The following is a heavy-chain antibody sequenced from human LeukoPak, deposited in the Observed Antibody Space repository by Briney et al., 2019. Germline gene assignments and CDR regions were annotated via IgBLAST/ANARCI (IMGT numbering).Heavy chain of an antibody. CDR1: GGSISCYY. Sequence: SETLSLTCTVSGGSISCYYWSWIRQPPGKGLEWIGYIYYTGSTNYNPSLKSRVTISVDTSKNQFSLRLTSVTAADTAVYYCARGLYGSDSFWGQGNLVTVSS. V-gene: IGHV4-59*12. J-gene: IGHJ4*02. CDR2: IYYTGST. D-gene: IGHD6-19*01. CDR3: ARGLYGSDSF.